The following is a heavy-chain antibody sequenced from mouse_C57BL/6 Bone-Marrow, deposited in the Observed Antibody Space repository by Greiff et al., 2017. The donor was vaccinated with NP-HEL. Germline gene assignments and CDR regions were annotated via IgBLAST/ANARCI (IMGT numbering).Heavy chain of an antibody. V-gene: IGHV1-82*01. Sequence: VKLMESGPELVKPGASVKISCKASGYAFSSSWMNWVKQRPGKGLEWIGRIYPGDGDTNYNGKFKGKATLTADKSSSTAYMQLSSLTSEDSAVYFCARLPFAMDYWGQGTSVTVSS. CDR3: ARLPFAMDY. J-gene: IGHJ4*01. CDR1: GYAFSSSW. CDR2: IYPGDGDT.